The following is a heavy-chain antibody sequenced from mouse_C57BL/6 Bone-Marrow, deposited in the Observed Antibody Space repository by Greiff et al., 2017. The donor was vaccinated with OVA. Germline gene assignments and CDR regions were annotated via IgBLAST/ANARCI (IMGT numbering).Heavy chain of an antibody. D-gene: IGHD1-1*01. Sequence: QVQLQQPGAELVKPGASVKMSCKASGYTFTSYWITWVKQRPGQGLAWIGDIYPGSGSTNYNEKFKSKATLTVDTSSSTAYMQLSSLTSEDSAVYYCARHYGSSPLFAYWGQGTLVTVSA. CDR1: GYTFTSYW. CDR2: IYPGSGST. CDR3: ARHYGSSPLFAY. V-gene: IGHV1-55*01. J-gene: IGHJ3*01.